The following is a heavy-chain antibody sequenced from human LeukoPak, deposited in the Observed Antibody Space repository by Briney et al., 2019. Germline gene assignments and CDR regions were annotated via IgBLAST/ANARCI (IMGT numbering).Heavy chain of an antibody. CDR3: VKERSRTRYFDY. D-gene: IGHD2-2*01. V-gene: IGHV3-9*01. CDR1: GFTFEDYA. Sequence: GRSLRLSCAVSGFTFEDYAMHWVRQAPGKGLDWVAAISWNSGSINYADSVKGRFTISRDNAKNSLYLQMNSLRAEDTAFYYCVKERSRTRYFDYWGQGTLVTVSS. CDR2: ISWNSGSI. J-gene: IGHJ4*02.